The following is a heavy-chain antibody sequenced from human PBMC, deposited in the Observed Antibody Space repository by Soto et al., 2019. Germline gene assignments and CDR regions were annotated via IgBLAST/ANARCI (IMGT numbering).Heavy chain of an antibody. Sequence: QVQLVQSGAEVRQPTSSVKVSCKTSGGTFSSYAISWVRQAPGQGLEWVGGIVPIVGTTTYAQKFQGRVTITADEATSTAYMQLGRLRSDDTAVYYCVRVVAIPGYPDHWGQGTLVTVSS. D-gene: IGHD5-12*01. CDR2: IVPIVGTT. CDR1: GGTFSSYA. J-gene: IGHJ4*02. CDR3: VRVVAIPGYPDH. V-gene: IGHV1-69*12.